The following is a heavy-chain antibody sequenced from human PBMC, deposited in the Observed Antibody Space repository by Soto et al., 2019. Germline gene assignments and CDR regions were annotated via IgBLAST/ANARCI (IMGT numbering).Heavy chain of an antibody. J-gene: IGHJ3*02. CDR2: IIPILGIA. D-gene: IGHD2-8*01. V-gene: IGHV1-69*02. CDR1: GGTFSSYT. CDR3: ASQIPYTRSLDCTNGVCYAFDI. Sequence: ASVKVSCKASGGTFSSYTISWVRQAPGQGLEWMGRIIPILGIANYAQKFQGRVTITADKSTSTAYMELSSLRSEDTAVYYCASQIPYTRSLDCTNGVCYAFDIWGQGTMVTVSS.